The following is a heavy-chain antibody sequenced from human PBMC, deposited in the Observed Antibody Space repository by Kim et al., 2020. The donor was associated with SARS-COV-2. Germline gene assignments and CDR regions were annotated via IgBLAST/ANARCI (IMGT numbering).Heavy chain of an antibody. D-gene: IGHD2-15*01. V-gene: IGHV3-74*01. CDR3: ARVSGGSYFFDY. CDR1: GFTFSSYW. J-gene: IGHJ4*02. Sequence: GGSLRLSCAASGFTFSSYWMHWVRQAPGKGLVWVSRINSDGSSTNYSDSVKGRFTISRDNAKNTLYLQMNSLRAEDTAVYYCARVSGGSYFFDYWGQGTLVTVSS. CDR2: INSDGSST.